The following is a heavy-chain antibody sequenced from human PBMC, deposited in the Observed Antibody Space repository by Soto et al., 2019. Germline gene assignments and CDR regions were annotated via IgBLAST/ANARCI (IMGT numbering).Heavy chain of an antibody. V-gene: IGHV4-31*03. CDR3: ARDTTEYYDILTGYYSAYYGMDV. CDR2: IYYSGRT. Sequence: QVQLQESGPGLVKPSQTLSLTCTVSGGSISSGGYYWSWIRQHPGKGLEWIGYIYYSGRTYYNPSLKSRVTISVDTSKNQFTLNQSSVTAADTAVYYCARDTTEYYDILTGYYSAYYGMDVWGQGTTVTVSS. CDR1: GGSISSGGYY. J-gene: IGHJ6*02. D-gene: IGHD3-9*01.